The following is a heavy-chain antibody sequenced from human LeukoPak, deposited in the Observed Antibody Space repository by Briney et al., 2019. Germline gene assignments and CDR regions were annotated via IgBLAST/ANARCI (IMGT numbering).Heavy chain of an antibody. V-gene: IGHV1-2*02. CDR1: GYTFTGYY. D-gene: IGHD3-3*01. J-gene: IGHJ4*02. CDR2: INPNSGGT. CDR3: ARAREYDFWSGPKDY. Sequence: ASVKVSCKASGYTFTGYYMHWVRQAPGQGLEWMGWINPNSGGTNYAQKFQGRDTMTRDTSISTAYMELSRLRSDDTAVYYCARAREYDFWSGPKDYWGQGTLVTVSS.